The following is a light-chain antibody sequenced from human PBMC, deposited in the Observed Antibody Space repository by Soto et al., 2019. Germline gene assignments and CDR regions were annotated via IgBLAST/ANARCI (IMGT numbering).Light chain of an antibody. V-gene: IGKV1-12*01. CDR3: QQTHSLPLS. CDR1: QGVGGW. Sequence: IRMTQSPSSVSASVGDRVTMTCRASQGVGGWLAWYQQKPGKVPKLLIYATSSLHSGVPSRFSGSGSGTDVTLSISSLQPEDFATYYCQQTHSLPLSFGPGTKVDIK. J-gene: IGKJ3*01. CDR2: ATS.